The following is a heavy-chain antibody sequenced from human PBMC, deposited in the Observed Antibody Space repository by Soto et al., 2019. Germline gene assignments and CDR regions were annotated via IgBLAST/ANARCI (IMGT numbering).Heavy chain of an antibody. Sequence: QVQLVQSGAEVKKPGSSVKVSCKASGGTFSSYAISWVRQAPGQGLEWMGGIIPIFGTANYAQKFQGRVTMTGDKSRRTPYKELSSGRSEDTAVYYCARDLNRGTGDSGGQGALVTVSS. CDR2: IIPIFGTA. V-gene: IGHV1-69*06. CDR1: GGTFSSYA. J-gene: IGHJ4*02. D-gene: IGHD3-16*01. CDR3: ARDLNRGTGDS.